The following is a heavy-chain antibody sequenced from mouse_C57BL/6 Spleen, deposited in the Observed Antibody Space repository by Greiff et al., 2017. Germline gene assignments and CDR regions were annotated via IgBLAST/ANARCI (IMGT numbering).Heavy chain of an antibody. CDR2: INYDGSST. CDR1: GFTFSDYY. CDR3: ARGGDGYYGYFDV. V-gene: IGHV5-16*01. Sequence: EVQVVESEGGLVQPGSSMKLSCTASGFTFSDYYMAWVRQVPEKGLEWVANINYDGSSTYYLDSLKSRFIISRDNAKNILYLQMSSLKSEDTATYYCARGGDGYYGYFDVWGTGTTVTVAS. J-gene: IGHJ1*03. D-gene: IGHD2-3*01.